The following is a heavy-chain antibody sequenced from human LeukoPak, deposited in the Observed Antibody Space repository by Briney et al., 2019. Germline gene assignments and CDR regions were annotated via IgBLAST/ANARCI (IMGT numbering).Heavy chain of an antibody. J-gene: IGHJ4*02. CDR1: GYSFNNYG. V-gene: IGHV1-18*01. CDR2: ISAYNGNT. CDR3: ARDPGFLITGTYLDY. Sequence: ASVKVSCKTSGYSFNNYGVSWVRQAPGQGLEWMGWISAYNGNTNYAQNLQGRLTMTTDTSTNTAYMELRSLRYDDTAVYYCARDPGFLITGTYLDYWGQGTLVAVSS. D-gene: IGHD1-20*01.